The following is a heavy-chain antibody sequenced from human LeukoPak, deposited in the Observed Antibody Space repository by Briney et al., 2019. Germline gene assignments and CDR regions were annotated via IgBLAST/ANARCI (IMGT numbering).Heavy chain of an antibody. CDR2: ISGDSRYI. Sequence: PGGSLRLSCAASGFTFSSYNMNWVRQAPGKGLEWVSAISGDSRYIYYADSVKGRFTISRDNSKNTLYLQMNSLRAEDTAVYYCARDQDGSGSFNQGYWGQGTLVTVSS. CDR3: ARDQDGSGSFNQGY. J-gene: IGHJ4*02. V-gene: IGHV3-21*04. CDR1: GFTFSSYN. D-gene: IGHD3-10*01.